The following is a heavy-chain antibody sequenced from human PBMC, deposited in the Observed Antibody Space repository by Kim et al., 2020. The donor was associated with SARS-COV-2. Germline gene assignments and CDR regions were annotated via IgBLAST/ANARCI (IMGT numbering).Heavy chain of an antibody. Sequence: YYADSVKGRFTISRDKSKNILYLQMNSLRAEDTAQYYCAKDWVVVAFDLWGQGTMVTVSS. D-gene: IGHD2-2*01. J-gene: IGHJ3*01. V-gene: IGHV3-23*01. CDR3: AKDWVVVAFDL.